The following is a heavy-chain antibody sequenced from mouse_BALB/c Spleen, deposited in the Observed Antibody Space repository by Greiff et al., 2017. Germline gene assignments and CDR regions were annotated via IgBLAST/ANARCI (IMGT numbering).Heavy chain of an antibody. V-gene: IGHV5-9-3*01. CDR2: ISSGGSYT. Sequence: EVKLMESGGGLVKPGGSLKLSCAASGFTFSSYAMSWVRQTPEKRLEWVATISSGGSYTYYPDSVKGRFTISRDNAKNTLYLQMSSLRSEDTAMYYCADYDVMDYWGQGTSVTVSS. J-gene: IGHJ4*01. CDR1: GFTFSSYA. CDR3: ADYDVMDY.